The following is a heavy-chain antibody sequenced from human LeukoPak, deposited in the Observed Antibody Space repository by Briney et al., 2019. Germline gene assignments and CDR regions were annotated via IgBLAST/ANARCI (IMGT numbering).Heavy chain of an antibody. Sequence: PGGSLRLSCAASGFTFSSYWMSWVRQAPGKGLEWVANIKQDGSEKYYVDSVKGRFTISRDNAKNSLYLQMNSLRAEDTAVYYCARYCSGGSCYAFDIWGQGTMVTVSS. D-gene: IGHD2-15*01. V-gene: IGHV3-7*01. CDR1: GFTFSSYW. CDR2: IKQDGSEK. J-gene: IGHJ3*02. CDR3: ARYCSGGSCYAFDI.